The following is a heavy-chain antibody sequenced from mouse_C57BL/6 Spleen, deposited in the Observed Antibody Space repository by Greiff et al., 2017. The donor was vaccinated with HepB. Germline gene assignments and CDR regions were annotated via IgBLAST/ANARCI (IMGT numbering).Heavy chain of an antibody. J-gene: IGHJ4*01. CDR2: IYPGSGNT. D-gene: IGHD1-1*01. V-gene: IGHV1-66*01. CDR1: GYSFTSYY. Sequence: VQLQQSGPELVKPGASVKISCKASGYSFTSYYIHWVKQRPGQGLEWIGWIYPGSGNTKYNEKFKGKATLTADTSSSTAYMQLSSLTSEDSAVYYCASTVVQTPYYYAMDYWGQGTSVTVSS. CDR3: ASTVVQTPYYYAMDY.